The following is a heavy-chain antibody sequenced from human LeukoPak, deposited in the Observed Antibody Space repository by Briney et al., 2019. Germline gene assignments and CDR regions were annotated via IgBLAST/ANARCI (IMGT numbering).Heavy chain of an antibody. J-gene: IGHJ3*02. Sequence: GGSLRLSCTASGFTFSTYIINWVRQAPGKGLEWVSSISGGGSYIYYADSVKDRFTISRDNAENSLFLQMNSLRADDTAVYYCATTLYDSDGPLLFDAFDIWGQGTMVTASS. CDR1: GFTFSTYI. CDR3: ATTLYDSDGPLLFDAFDI. D-gene: IGHD3-22*01. V-gene: IGHV3-21*01. CDR2: ISGGGSYI.